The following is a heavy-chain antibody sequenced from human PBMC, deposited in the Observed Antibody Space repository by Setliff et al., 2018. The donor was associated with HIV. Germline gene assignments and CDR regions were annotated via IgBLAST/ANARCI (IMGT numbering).Heavy chain of an antibody. CDR3: TRGGDLARVVGFRGFDP. CDR2: IDPNNGDS. V-gene: IGHV1-2*02. CDR1: GYTFTAYY. Sequence: ASVKVSCKTSGYTFTAYYMHWVRQAPGQGLEWMGWIDPNNGDSDSAQKFQGRFTLTRDTSISTAYMELRSLTSDDTALYYCTRGGDLARVVGFRGFDPWGQGTQVTVPS. D-gene: IGHD3-16*01. J-gene: IGHJ5*02.